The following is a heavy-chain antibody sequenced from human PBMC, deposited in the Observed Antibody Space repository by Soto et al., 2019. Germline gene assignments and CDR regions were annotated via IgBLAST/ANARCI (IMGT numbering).Heavy chain of an antibody. CDR2: IIPIFGIA. V-gene: IGHV1-69*13. CDR1: GGTFSRYS. Sequence: SVKVSCKASGGTFSRYSITWVRQAPGHGLEWIGRIIPIFGIASYAQKFQGRVTITADESTSTAYMELSSLRSDDTAVYYCARVAQPLSAFGVVITPPKFCPFDPWGQGTLVTVSS. CDR3: ARVAQPLSAFGVVITPPKFCPFDP. J-gene: IGHJ5*02. D-gene: IGHD3-3*01.